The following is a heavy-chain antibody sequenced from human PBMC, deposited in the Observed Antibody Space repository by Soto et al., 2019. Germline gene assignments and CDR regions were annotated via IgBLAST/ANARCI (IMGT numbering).Heavy chain of an antibody. Sequence: GSLLPSCLASGFNFRTYGMHWVRQAQDKGLQWVAVISYDGSKKFYADSVKGRFTISRDNLRNTLYLQMNSLRVEDTDIYYCAREWGTVVLGAFDLWGQGTKVTV. CDR1: GFNFRTYG. CDR2: ISYDGSKK. CDR3: AREWGTVVLGAFDL. D-gene: IGHD2-15*01. J-gene: IGHJ3*01. V-gene: IGHV3-33*01.